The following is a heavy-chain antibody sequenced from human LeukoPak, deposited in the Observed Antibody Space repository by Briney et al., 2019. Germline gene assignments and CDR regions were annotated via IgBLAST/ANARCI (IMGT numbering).Heavy chain of an antibody. CDR3: ARDVRELRRVFSAFDI. V-gene: IGHV1-18*01. J-gene: IGHJ3*02. CDR1: GYTFTSYG. CDR2: ISAYNGNT. D-gene: IGHD1-26*01. Sequence: GASVKVSCKASGYTFTSYGISWVRQAPGQGLEWMGWISAYNGNTNYAQKLQGRVTMTTDTSTSTAYMELRSLRSDDTAVYYCARDVRELRRVFSAFDIWYQGTRATVSS.